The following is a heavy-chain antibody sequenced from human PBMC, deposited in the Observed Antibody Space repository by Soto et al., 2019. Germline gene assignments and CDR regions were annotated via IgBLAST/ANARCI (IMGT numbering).Heavy chain of an antibody. CDR3: ARDSFVGYSYGQYYFDY. D-gene: IGHD5-18*01. J-gene: IGHJ4*02. CDR1: GGTFSSYA. Sequence: QVQLVQSGAEVKKPGSSVKVSCKASGGTFSSYAISWVRQAPGQGLEWMGGIIPIFGTANYAQKFQGRVTITGYYSTSKAYMEISSLRSEDTAVYYCARDSFVGYSYGQYYFDYWGQGTLVTVSS. CDR2: IIPIFGTA. V-gene: IGHV1-69*01.